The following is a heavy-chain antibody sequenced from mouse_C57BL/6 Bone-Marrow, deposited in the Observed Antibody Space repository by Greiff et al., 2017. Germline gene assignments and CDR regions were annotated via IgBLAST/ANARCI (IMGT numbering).Heavy chain of an antibody. CDR3: ARRDYGKDYYAMDY. J-gene: IGHJ4*01. Sequence: EVHLVESGGDLVKPGGSLKLSCAASGFTFSSYGMSWVRQTPDKRLEWVATISSGGSYTYSPDSVKGRFTISRDNAKNTLYLQMSSLKSEDTAMYYCARRDYGKDYYAMDYGGQGTSVTVSS. V-gene: IGHV5-6*01. D-gene: IGHD1-1*01. CDR2: ISSGGSYT. CDR1: GFTFSSYG.